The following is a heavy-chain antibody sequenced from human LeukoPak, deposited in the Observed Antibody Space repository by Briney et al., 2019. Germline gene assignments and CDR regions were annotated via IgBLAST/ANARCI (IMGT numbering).Heavy chain of an antibody. J-gene: IGHJ4*02. V-gene: IGHV5-51*01. CDR2: IYPSDSDT. Sequence: GESLKISCQGSEYSFATYWIARLRQRPGKGLEWMGIIYPSDSDTRYSPSFQGQVTISADKSIKTAYLQWSSLKASDTAMYYCARPLQGIVGATGFDYWGQGTLVTVSS. CDR3: ARPLQGIVGATGFDY. D-gene: IGHD1-26*01. CDR1: EYSFATYW.